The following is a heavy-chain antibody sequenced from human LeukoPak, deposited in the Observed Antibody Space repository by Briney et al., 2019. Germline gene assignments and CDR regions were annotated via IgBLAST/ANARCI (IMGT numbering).Heavy chain of an antibody. J-gene: IGHJ4*02. CDR1: GCALTTSGMS. Sequence: SGPTLASPTQTLTLTCTCTGCALTTSGMSVNWIRQSLGVAIQWLARSYWDDAQSPSTCPKTKPTCCKDACKKQVVPTMTNRDPEDTATYYCARVICGSDRYSFDSWGQGTLVTVSS. CDR2: SYWDDAQ. D-gene: IGHD3-16*02. CDR3: ARVICGSDRYSFDS. V-gene: IGHV2-70*11.